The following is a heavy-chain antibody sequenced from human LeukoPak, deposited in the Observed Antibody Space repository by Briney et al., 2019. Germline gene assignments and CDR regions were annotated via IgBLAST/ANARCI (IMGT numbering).Heavy chain of an antibody. V-gene: IGHV3-21*01. J-gene: IGHJ3*02. Sequence: GGSLRLPCAASGFTFSSYSMNWVRQAPGKGLVWVSSISSNSSYIYYADSVKGRFTIYRDNAKNSLYLQMNSLRAEDTAVYYCARDQGYLAFDIWGQGTMVTVSS. CDR2: ISSNSSYI. CDR1: GFTFSSYS. CDR3: ARDQGYLAFDI. D-gene: IGHD2-15*01.